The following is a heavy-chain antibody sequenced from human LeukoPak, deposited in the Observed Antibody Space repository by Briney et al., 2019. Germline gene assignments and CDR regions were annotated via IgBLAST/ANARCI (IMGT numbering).Heavy chain of an antibody. CDR3: ARLEQLEREVSFDH. V-gene: IGHV3-21*01. CDR2: ISSRSSYI. CDR1: GFTFSSFN. Sequence: PGGSLRLSCAASGFTFSSFNMNWVRQAPGRGLEWVSSISSRSSYIYYADSVKGRFTISRDNAKNSLLLQMNSLRAEDTAVYYCARLEQLEREVSFDHWGQGTLVTVSS. D-gene: IGHD1-1*01. J-gene: IGHJ4*02.